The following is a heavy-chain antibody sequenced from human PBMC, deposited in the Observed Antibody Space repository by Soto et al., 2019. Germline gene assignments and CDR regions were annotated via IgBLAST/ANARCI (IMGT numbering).Heavy chain of an antibody. CDR1: GFTFSSYG. CDR3: AKDQDIVVVPAARYYYYYGMDV. V-gene: IGHV3-30*18. Sequence: GGSLRLSCAASGFTFSSYGMHWVRQAPGKGLEWVAVISYDGSNKYYADSVKGRFTISRDNSKNTLYLQMNSLRAEDTAVYYCAKDQDIVVVPAARYYYYYGMDVWGQGTTVTVSS. J-gene: IGHJ6*02. D-gene: IGHD2-2*01. CDR2: ISYDGSNK.